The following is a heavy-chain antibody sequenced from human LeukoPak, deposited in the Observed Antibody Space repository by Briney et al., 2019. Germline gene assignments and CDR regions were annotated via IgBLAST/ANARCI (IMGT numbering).Heavy chain of an antibody. V-gene: IGHV3-23*01. CDR2: ISGSGGST. Sequence: GGSLRLSCAASGFTFSSYAMSWVRQAPGKGLEWVSAISGSGGSTYYADSVKGRFTISRDNSKNTLYLQMNSLRAEDTAVYYCAKVAGPYCSGGSCPHFDYWGPGTLVTVSS. CDR3: AKVAGPYCSGGSCPHFDY. J-gene: IGHJ4*02. CDR1: GFTFSSYA. D-gene: IGHD2-15*01.